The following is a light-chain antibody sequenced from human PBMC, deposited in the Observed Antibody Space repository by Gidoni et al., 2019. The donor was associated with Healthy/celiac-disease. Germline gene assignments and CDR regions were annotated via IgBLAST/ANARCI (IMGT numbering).Light chain of an antibody. J-gene: IGLJ2*01. CDR3: QSYDSSLSGSTV. CDR1: SSNIGAGYD. V-gene: IGLV1-40*01. CDR2: GNS. Sequence: QSVLTQPPSVSGPPGQRVTISCTGRSSNIGAGYDVHWYQQLPGTAPKLLIYGNSNRPSGVPDRFSGSKSGTSASLAITGLQAEDEADYYCQSYDSSLSGSTVFGGGTKLTVL.